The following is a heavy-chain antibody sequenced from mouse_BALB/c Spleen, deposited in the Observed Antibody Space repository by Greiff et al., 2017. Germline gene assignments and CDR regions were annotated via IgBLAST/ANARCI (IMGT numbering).Heavy chain of an antibody. CDR1: GYTFTSYW. J-gene: IGHJ3*01. CDR3: ARELSGFAY. D-gene: IGHD1-1*01. V-gene: IGHV1-7*01. Sequence: QVQLQQSGAELAKPGASVKMSCKASGYTFTSYWMHWVKQRPGQGLEWIGYINPSTGYTEYNQKFKDKATLTADKSSSTAYMQLSSLTSEDSAVYYCARELSGFAYWGQGTLVTVSA. CDR2: INPSTGYT.